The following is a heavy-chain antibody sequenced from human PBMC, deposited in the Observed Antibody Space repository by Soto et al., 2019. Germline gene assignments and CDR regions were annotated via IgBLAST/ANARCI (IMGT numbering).Heavy chain of an antibody. CDR1: GGSFSGYY. V-gene: IGHV4-34*01. CDR2: INHSGST. J-gene: IGHJ3*02. CDR3: ARPAYYDSKNAFDI. Sequence: SETLSLTCAVYGGSFSGYYWSWIRQPPGKGLEWIGEINHSGSTNYNPSLKSRVTISVDTSKNQFSLKLSSVTAADTAVYYCARPAYYDSKNAFDIWGQGTMVTVSS. D-gene: IGHD3-22*01.